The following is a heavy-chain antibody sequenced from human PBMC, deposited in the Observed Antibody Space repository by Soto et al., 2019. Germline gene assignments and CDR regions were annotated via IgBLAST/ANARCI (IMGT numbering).Heavy chain of an antibody. CDR2: MNPNSGNT. V-gene: IGHV1-8*01. D-gene: IGHD3-3*01. Sequence: ASVKVSCKASGYTFTSYDINWVRQATGQGLERMGWMNPNSGNTGYAQKFQGRVTMTRNTSISTAYMELSSLRSEDTAVYYCARGPSFPGLRFLEWLSPSHYYYYMDVWGKGTTVTVSS. J-gene: IGHJ6*03. CDR3: ARGPSFPGLRFLEWLSPSHYYYYMDV. CDR1: GYTFTSYD.